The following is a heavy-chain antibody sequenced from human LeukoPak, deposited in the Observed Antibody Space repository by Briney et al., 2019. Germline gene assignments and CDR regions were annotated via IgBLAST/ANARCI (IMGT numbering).Heavy chain of an antibody. J-gene: IGHJ4*02. Sequence: SETLSLTCTVSGGSISSYYWSWIRQPAGKGLEWIGRIYTSGSTNYNPSLKSRVTMSVDTSKNQFSLKLSSVTAADTAVYYCAXXXXRGYDYWYYFDYWGQGTLVTVSS. CDR3: AXXXXRGYDYWYYFDY. D-gene: IGHD5-12*01. CDR2: IYTSGST. CDR1: GGSISSYY. V-gene: IGHV4-4*07.